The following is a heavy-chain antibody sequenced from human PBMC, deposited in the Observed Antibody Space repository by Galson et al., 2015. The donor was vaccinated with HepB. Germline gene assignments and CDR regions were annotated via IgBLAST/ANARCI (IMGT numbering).Heavy chain of an antibody. Sequence: SLRLSCAASGFTFSDYYMSWIRQAPGKGLEWVSYISSSGSTIYYADSVKGRFTISRDNAKNSLYLQMNSLRAEDTAVYYCASPFGLVLFSHYYYYMDVWGKGTTVTVSS. D-gene: IGHD6-6*01. CDR2: ISSSGSTI. CDR3: ASPFGLVLFSHYYYYMDV. CDR1: GFTFSDYY. J-gene: IGHJ6*03. V-gene: IGHV3-11*01.